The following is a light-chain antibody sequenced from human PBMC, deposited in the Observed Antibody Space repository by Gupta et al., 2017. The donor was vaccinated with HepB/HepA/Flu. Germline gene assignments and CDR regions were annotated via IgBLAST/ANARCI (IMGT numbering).Light chain of an antibody. J-gene: IGLJ2*01. CDR3: SSYTSSSTLV. V-gene: IGLV2-14*01. CDR1: SSDVAGYNY. Sequence: QPASVSGSPGQSITISCTGTSSDVAGYNYVSWYQQHPGKAPKLMIYDVSNRPSGVSNRFSGSKSGNTASLTISGLQAEDEADYYCSSYTSSSTLVFGGGTKLTVL. CDR2: DVS.